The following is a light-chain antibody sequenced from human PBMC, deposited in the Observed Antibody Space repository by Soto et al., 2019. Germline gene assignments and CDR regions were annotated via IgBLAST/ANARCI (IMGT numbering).Light chain of an antibody. CDR3: QQYSSYPPT. V-gene: IGKV1-8*01. CDR1: QGISSY. Sequence: AIRMTQSPSSFSASTGDRVTITCRASQGISSYLAWYQQKPGKAPKLLIYAASTLQSGVPSRFSGSGSGTDFTLTISCLQSEDFATYYCQQYSSYPPTFGQGSKVEIK. CDR2: AAS. J-gene: IGKJ1*01.